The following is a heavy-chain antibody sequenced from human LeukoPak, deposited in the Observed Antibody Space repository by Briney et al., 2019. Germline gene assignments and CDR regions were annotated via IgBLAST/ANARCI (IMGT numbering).Heavy chain of an antibody. CDR1: GFTFSSYE. J-gene: IGHJ6*04. Sequence: PGGSLRLSCAASGFTFSSYEVNWVRQAPGKGLEWVSYISSSGSTIYYADSVKGRFTISRDNAKNSLYLKMNSLRAEDTAVYYCAELGITMIGGVWGKGTTATISS. CDR3: AELGITMIGGV. V-gene: IGHV3-48*03. CDR2: ISSSGSTI. D-gene: IGHD3-10*02.